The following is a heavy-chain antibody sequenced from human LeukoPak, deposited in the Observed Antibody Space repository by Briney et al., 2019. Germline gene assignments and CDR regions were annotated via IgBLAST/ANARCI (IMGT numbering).Heavy chain of an antibody. D-gene: IGHD1-26*01. CDR2: ISGSGGST. J-gene: IGHJ4*02. CDR3: ARALGRVGATTD. V-gene: IGHV3-23*01. Sequence: GGSLRLSCAASGFAFDSYAMSWVRQAPGKGLEWVSGISGSGGSTNYADSVKGRFTISRDNSKNTLYLQMNSLRAEDTAVYYCARALGRVGATTDWGQGTLVTVSS. CDR1: GFAFDSYA.